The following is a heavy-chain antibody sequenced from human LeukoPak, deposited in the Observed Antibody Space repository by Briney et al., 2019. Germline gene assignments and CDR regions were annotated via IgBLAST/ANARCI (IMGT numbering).Heavy chain of an antibody. J-gene: IGHJ4*02. D-gene: IGHD6-13*01. CDR3: ASDIAAAGQVDY. CDR1: GFTFSRHE. Sequence: GGSLRLSCAASGFTFSRHEMNWVRRAPGKGLEWVSYISSSGSFIYYADSVKGRFTISRDNAKNSLYLQMNSLTAEDTAVYYCASDIAAAGQVDYWGQGTLVTVSS. V-gene: IGHV3-48*03. CDR2: ISSSGSFI.